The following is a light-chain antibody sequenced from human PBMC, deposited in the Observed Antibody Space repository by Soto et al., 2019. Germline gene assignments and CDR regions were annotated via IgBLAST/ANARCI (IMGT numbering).Light chain of an antibody. J-gene: IGKJ2*01. CDR1: QSVSSSY. CDR2: GAS. CDR3: QQYGSGYT. V-gene: IGKV3-20*01. Sequence: EIVLTQSPGTLSLSPGERATLSCRASQSVSSSYLDWYQQKPGQAPRLLIYGASSRATGIPDRFSGSGSGTDFALTISRLEPEDFAVYYCQQYGSGYTFGQGTNLDIK.